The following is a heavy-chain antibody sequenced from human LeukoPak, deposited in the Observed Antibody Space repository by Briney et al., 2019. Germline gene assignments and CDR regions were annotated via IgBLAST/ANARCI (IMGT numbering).Heavy chain of an antibody. CDR2: IYYSGST. D-gene: IGHD6-13*01. CDR1: GGSISSYY. V-gene: IGHV4-59*08. Sequence: PSETLSLTCTVSGGSISSYYWSWIRQPPGKGLEWIGYIYYSGSTNYNPSLKSRVTISVDTSKNQFSLKLSSVTAADTAVYYCARHPWRYSSSWYPIDAFDIWGQGTMVTVSS. CDR3: ARHPWRYSSSWYPIDAFDI. J-gene: IGHJ3*02.